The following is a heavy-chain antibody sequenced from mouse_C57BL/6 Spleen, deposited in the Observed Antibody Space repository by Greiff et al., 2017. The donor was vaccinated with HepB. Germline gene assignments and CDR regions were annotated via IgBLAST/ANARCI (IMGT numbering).Heavy chain of an antibody. Sequence: QVQLQQPGAELVMPGASVKLSCKASGYTFTSYWMHWVKQRPGQGLEWIGEIDPSDSYTNYNQKFKGKSTLTVDKSSSTAYMQLSSLTSEDSAVYCCAREPYYYGSSYGFDYWGQGTTLTVSS. CDR2: IDPSDSYT. CDR1: GYTFTSYW. D-gene: IGHD1-1*01. CDR3: AREPYYYGSSYGFDY. J-gene: IGHJ2*01. V-gene: IGHV1-69*01.